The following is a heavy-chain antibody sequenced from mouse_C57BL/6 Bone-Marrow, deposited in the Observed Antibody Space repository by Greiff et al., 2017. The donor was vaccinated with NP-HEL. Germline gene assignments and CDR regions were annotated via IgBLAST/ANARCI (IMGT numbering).Heavy chain of an antibody. CDR2: INPSSGYT. J-gene: IGHJ1*03. CDR1: GYTFTSYT. V-gene: IGHV1-4*01. Sequence: QVQLQQSGAELARPGASVKMSCKASGYTFTSYTMHWVKQRPGQGLEWIGYINPSSGYTKYNQKFKDKATLTADKSSSTAYMQLSSLTSEDSAVYYCARFGGVYYYSSSFPSFDVWGTGTTVTVSS. D-gene: IGHD1-1*01. CDR3: ARFGGVYYYSSSFPSFDV.